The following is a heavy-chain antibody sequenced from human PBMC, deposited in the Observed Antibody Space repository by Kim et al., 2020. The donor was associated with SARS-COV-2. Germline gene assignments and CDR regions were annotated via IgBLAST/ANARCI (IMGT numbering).Heavy chain of an antibody. V-gene: IGHV3-48*02. CDR1: GFTFSSYS. J-gene: IGHJ3*02. Sequence: GGSLRLSCAASGFTFSSYSMNWVRQAPGKGLEWVSYISSSSSTIYYADSVKGRFTISRDNAKNSLYLQMNSLRDEDTAVYYCARDWSSKRGDGAFDIWGQGTMVTVSS. D-gene: IGHD2-21*01. CDR2: ISSSSSTI. CDR3: ARDWSSKRGDGAFDI.